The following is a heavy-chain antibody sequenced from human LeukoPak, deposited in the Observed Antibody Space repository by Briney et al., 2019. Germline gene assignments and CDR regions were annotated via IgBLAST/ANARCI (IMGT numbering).Heavy chain of an antibody. CDR2: INPNSGGT. V-gene: IGHV1-2*06. Sequence: GASVKVSCKASGYTFTVYYMHWVRQAPGQGLEWMGRINPNSGGTNYAQKFQGRVSMTRDTSISTAYMELSRLRSDDTAVYYCARVLYSSSSDFDYWGQGTLVTVSS. CDR3: ARVLYSSSSDFDY. CDR1: GYTFTVYY. D-gene: IGHD6-6*01. J-gene: IGHJ4*02.